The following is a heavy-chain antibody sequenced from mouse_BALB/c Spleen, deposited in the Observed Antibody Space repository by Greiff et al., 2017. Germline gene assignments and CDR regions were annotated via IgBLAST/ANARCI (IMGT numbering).Heavy chain of an antibody. CDR1: GFTFSSYA. CDR3: ARSDYDGVMDY. J-gene: IGHJ4*01. V-gene: IGHV5-9-3*01. Sequence: DVQLVESGGGLVKPGGSLKLSCAASGFTFSSYAMSWVRQTPEKRLEWVATISSGGSYTYYPDSVKGRFTISRDNAKNTLYLQMSSLRSEDTAMYYCARSDYDGVMDYWGQGTSVTVSS. CDR2: ISSGGSYT. D-gene: IGHD2-3*01.